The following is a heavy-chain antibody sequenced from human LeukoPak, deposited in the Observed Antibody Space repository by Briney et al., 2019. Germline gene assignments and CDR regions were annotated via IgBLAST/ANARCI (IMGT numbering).Heavy chain of an antibody. Sequence: ASVKVSCKASGYTFTSYYMHWVRQAPGQGLEWMGIINPSGGSTTYPQKFKGRVTMTRDTSTSTVYMELSSLRSEDTAVFYCARGLYSSSPFDYWGQGTLVTVSS. V-gene: IGHV1-46*01. CDR3: ARGLYSSSPFDY. CDR2: INPSGGST. J-gene: IGHJ4*02. CDR1: GYTFTSYY. D-gene: IGHD6-6*01.